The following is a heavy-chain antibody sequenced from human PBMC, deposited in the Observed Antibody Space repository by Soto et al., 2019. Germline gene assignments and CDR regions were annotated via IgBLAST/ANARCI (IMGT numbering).Heavy chain of an antibody. J-gene: IGHJ4*02. CDR2: ISAYNGNT. D-gene: IGHD2-15*01. CDR1: GYTFTSYG. V-gene: IGHV1-18*01. Sequence: ASVKVSCKASGYTFTSYGISWVRQAPGQGFEWMGWISAYNGNTNYAQKLQGRVTMTTDTSTSTAYMELRSLRSDDTAVYYCARDLDIVVVVAATSSDYWAQGTLVTVSS. CDR3: ARDLDIVVVVAATSSDY.